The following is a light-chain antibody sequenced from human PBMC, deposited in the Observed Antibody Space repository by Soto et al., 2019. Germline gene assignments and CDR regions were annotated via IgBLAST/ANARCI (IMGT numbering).Light chain of an antibody. J-gene: IGLJ3*02. CDR1: SGDVGSYNL. CDR2: EGS. V-gene: IGLV2-23*01. CDR3: CSYAGSRNLV. Sequence: QSVLPQPASVSGSPGQSITISFTGTSGDVGSYNLVSWYQQHPGKAPNLLIYEGSERPSGVSNRFSGSKSGNAAALTISGLEAEDEADYYCCSYAGSRNLVFGGGTKLTVL.